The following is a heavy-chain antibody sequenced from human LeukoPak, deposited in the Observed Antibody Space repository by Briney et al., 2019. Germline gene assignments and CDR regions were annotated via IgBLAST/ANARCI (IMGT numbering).Heavy chain of an antibody. CDR3: AREGSSGSYHT. Sequence: GGSLRLSCVASGFTFSSYCMRWVRQAPGKGLEWVANIKQDGSEKYHVDSVKGRFTISRDNAKNSLYLQMNSLRAEDTAVYYCAREGSSGSYHTWGQGTLVTVSS. V-gene: IGHV3-7*03. J-gene: IGHJ4*02. CDR2: IKQDGSEK. D-gene: IGHD3-10*01. CDR1: GFTFSSYC.